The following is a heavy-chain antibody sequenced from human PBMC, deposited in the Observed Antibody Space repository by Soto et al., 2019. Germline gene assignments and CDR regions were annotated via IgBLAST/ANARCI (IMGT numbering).Heavy chain of an antibody. CDR3: AREGDHPFSLGY. CDR2: VHHSGST. CDR1: GGSINDKW. V-gene: IGHV4-4*02. D-gene: IGHD3-16*01. J-gene: IGHJ4*02. Sequence: QVQLQESGPGLVKPSGILSLTCAVSGGSINDKWWSWIRQTPGKGLEWIGEVHHSGSTNYSPSLKSRVTMSVDTSKNDFSLKLSSLTAADTAIYYCAREGDHPFSLGYWGQGTLVTVSS.